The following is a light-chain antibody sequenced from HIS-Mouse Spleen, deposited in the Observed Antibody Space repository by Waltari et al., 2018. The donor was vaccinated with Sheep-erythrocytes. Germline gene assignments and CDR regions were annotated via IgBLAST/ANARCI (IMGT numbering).Light chain of an antibody. J-gene: IGLJ1*01. Sequence: QSALTQPRSVSGSPGQSVTISCTGTSSDVGGYNYVSWYQKYPGKAPKRMFYDVSKRASGAPDRFSGSKSGNTASLTISGLQAEDEADYYCCSYAGSYNHVFATGTKVTVL. CDR3: CSYAGSYNHV. V-gene: IGLV2-11*01. CDR1: SSDVGGYNY. CDR2: DVS.